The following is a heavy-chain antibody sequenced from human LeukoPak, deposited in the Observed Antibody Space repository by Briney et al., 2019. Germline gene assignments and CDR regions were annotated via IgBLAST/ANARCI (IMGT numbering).Heavy chain of an antibody. Sequence: PGGSLRLSCVASGFTLRTYAMHWVRQAPGKGLEWVAVISYDGTNEYYADSVKGRFTISRDNSKNTLYLQMNSLRAEDTAVYYCGRDDATSQQLISTVDYWGQGTLVTVSS. V-gene: IGHV3-30-3*01. J-gene: IGHJ4*02. CDR1: GFTLRTYA. CDR3: GRDDATSQQLISTVDY. D-gene: IGHD6-13*01. CDR2: ISYDGTNE.